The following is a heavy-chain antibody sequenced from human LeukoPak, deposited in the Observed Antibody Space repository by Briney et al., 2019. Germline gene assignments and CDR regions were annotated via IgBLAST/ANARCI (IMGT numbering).Heavy chain of an antibody. V-gene: IGHV4-39*07. CDR3: ARGPLRYFDLNWFDP. Sequence: SETLSLTCTVSGGSISSSSYYWGWIRQPPGKGLEWIGSIYYSGSTYYNPSLKSRVTISVDTSKNQFSLKLSSVTAADTAVYYCARGPLRYFDLNWFDPWGQGTLVTVSS. J-gene: IGHJ5*02. D-gene: IGHD3-9*01. CDR1: GGSISSSSYY. CDR2: IYYSGST.